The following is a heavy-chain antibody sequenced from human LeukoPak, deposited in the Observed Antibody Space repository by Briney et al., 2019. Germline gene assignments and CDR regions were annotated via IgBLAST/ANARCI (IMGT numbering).Heavy chain of an antibody. Sequence: GSLRLSCAASGFTFSRYWMGWVRQVPGKGLEWVANIKHDGSEEDYVDSVKGRFTISRDNAKSSLYLQMNSLRAEDTAVYRCARKLYYYDSSGAGWFDPWGQGTLVAVSS. D-gene: IGHD3-22*01. CDR2: IKHDGSEE. CDR3: ARKLYYYDSSGAGWFDP. V-gene: IGHV3-7*01. J-gene: IGHJ5*02. CDR1: GFTFSRYW.